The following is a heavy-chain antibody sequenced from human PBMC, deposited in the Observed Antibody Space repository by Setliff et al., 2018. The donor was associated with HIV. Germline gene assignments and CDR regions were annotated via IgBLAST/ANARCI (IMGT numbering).Heavy chain of an antibody. CDR3: ARGSCSSCYLSDY. CDR1: GYTFSTNA. J-gene: IGHJ4*02. D-gene: IGHD2-15*01. CDR2: INAGDDNT. Sequence: GASVKVSCKAFGYTFSTNAIHWVRQAPGQRLEWMGYINAGDDNTRYSEKFQGRVTITRDTSANTAYMELSSLRSEDTAVYYCARGSCSSCYLSDYWGLGTLVTVSS. V-gene: IGHV1-3*01.